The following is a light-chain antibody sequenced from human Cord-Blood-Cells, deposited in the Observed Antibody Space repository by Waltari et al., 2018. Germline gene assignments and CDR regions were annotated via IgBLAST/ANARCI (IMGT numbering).Light chain of an antibody. Sequence: QSALSQPASVPGSPGQSITSSCTGTSSDVGGYNLFSWYQQHPGNAPKLMIYEGSKRPSGVSNRFSGSKSGNTASLTISGLQAEDEADYYCCSYAGSSPVFGGGTKLTVL. CDR2: EGS. CDR1: SSDVGGYNL. CDR3: CSYAGSSPV. J-gene: IGLJ2*01. V-gene: IGLV2-23*01.